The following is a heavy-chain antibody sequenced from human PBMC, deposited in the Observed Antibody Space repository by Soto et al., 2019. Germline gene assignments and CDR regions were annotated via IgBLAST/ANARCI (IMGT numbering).Heavy chain of an antibody. D-gene: IGHD2-21*02. J-gene: IGHJ1*01. V-gene: IGHV3-30*19. CDR1: GFTFRSYV. Sequence: QVQLVESGGGVVQPGTSLRLSCVGSGFTFRSYVIHWVRQAPGKGLEWVALTSYDGSGKYYGDSVRGRFTISRDNSRNTVVLQMDSLRLEDTALYYCARWVTMGGLVVWGQGTLVSVSS. CDR2: TSYDGSGK. CDR3: ARWVTMGGLVV.